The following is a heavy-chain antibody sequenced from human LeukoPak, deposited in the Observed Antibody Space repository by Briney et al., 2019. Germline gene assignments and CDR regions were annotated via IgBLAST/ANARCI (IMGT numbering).Heavy chain of an antibody. V-gene: IGHV4-4*07. CDR1: GGSISSYY. CDR2: IYTSGST. D-gene: IGHD6-19*01. CDR3: ARARIAVAGNDYYYYYMDV. Sequence: SETLSLTCTVSGGSISSYYWSWIRQPAGKGLEWIGRIYTSGSTNYNPSLKSRVTTSVDTSKNQFSLKLSSVTAADTAVYYCARARIAVAGNDYYYYYMDVWGKGTTVTVSS. J-gene: IGHJ6*03.